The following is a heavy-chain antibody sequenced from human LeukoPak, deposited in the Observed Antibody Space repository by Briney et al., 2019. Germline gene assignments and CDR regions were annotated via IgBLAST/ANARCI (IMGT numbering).Heavy chain of an antibody. D-gene: IGHD6-13*01. CDR3: ARDIAAAGFFDY. CDR2: LSDSGTTT. Sequence: GGSLRLSCAASGFTFRNYGMSWVRQAPGKGLEWVSALSDSGTTTYYADSVKGRFTISRDISKNTLYLQMNSLRVEDTAVYYCARDIAAAGFFDYWGQGTLVTVSS. V-gene: IGHV3-23*01. J-gene: IGHJ4*02. CDR1: GFTFRNYG.